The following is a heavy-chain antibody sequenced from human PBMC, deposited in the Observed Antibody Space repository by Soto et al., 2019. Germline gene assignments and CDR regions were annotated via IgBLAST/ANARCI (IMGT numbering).Heavy chain of an antibody. CDR3: AKGGGYYYYGMDV. D-gene: IGHD3-16*01. CDR2: ISYDGSNK. CDR1: GFTFSSYG. J-gene: IGHJ6*02. Sequence: SLRLSCAASGFTFSSYGMHWVRQAPGKGLEWVAVISYDGSNKYYADSVKGRFTISRDNSKNTLYLQMNSLRAEDTAVYYCAKGGGYYYYGMDVWGQGTTVTVSS. V-gene: IGHV3-30*18.